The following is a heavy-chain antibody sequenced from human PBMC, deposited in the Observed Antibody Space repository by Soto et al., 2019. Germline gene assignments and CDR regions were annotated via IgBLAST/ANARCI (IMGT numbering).Heavy chain of an antibody. J-gene: IGHJ4*02. V-gene: IGHV4-61*01. Sequence: SETLSLTCTVSGDSVSSRSYYWSWIRQPPGKGLEWIAYISNSGSTKSNPSLKSRVTISIDTSKNQFSLQLSSVTAADTAIYYCAREYFDSPGYYYPAPLGYWGQGTLVTVSS. CDR2: ISNSGST. D-gene: IGHD3-22*01. CDR1: GDSVSSRSYY. CDR3: AREYFDSPGYYYPAPLGY.